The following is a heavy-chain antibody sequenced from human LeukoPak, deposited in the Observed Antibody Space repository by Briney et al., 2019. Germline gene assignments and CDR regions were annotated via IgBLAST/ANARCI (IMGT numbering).Heavy chain of an antibody. D-gene: IGHD4-17*01. CDR2: IYTSGST. CDR1: GGSISSGSYY. CDR3: ARGQWLTTVIIDY. Sequence: TASETLSLTCTVSGGSISSGSYYWSWIRQPAGKGLEWIGRIYTSGSTNYNPSLKSRVTISVDTSKNQFSLKLSSVTAADTAVYYCARGQWLTTVIIDYWGREPWSPSPQ. V-gene: IGHV4-61*02. J-gene: IGHJ4*02.